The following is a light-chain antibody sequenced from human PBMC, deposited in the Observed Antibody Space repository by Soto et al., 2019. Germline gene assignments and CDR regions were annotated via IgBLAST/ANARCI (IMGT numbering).Light chain of an antibody. J-gene: IGKJ2*01. CDR3: QQYGSSPRT. CDR2: GAS. CDR1: QSVTSSY. V-gene: IGKV3-20*01. Sequence: EIVLTQSPGTLPLSPGERATLSCRASQSVTSSYLAWYQQKPGQAPRLLIYGASSRATGIPDRFSGSGSGTDFTLTINRLKPEDFAVYYCQQYGSSPRTFGQGTKLEIK.